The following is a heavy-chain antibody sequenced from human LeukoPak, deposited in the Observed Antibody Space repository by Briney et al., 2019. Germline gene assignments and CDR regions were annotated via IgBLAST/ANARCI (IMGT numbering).Heavy chain of an antibody. D-gene: IGHD3-9*01. V-gene: IGHV1-8*01. CDR1: GYPFSSYD. Sequence: GAPVKVSCKSSGYPFSSYDINWVRQATGQGLEWMGWMNPNSGNTAYAQKFQGRVTMTRNTSTSTAYMELSSLRSDDTAVYYCARGTRDYDILTGYSKPRFDYWGQGTLVTVSS. CDR3: ARGTRDYDILTGYSKPRFDY. CDR2: MNPNSGNT. J-gene: IGHJ4*02.